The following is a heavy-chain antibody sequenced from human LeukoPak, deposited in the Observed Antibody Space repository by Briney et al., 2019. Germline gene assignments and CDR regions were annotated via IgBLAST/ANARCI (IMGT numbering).Heavy chain of an antibody. CDR3: ARDRLGGYSYGYDY. Sequence: PGRSLRLSCAASGFTFSSYGMHWVRQAPGKGLEWVAVIWYDGSNKYYADSVKGRFTISRDNSKNTLYLQMNSLRVEDTAVYYCARDRLGGYSYGYDYWGQGTLVTVSS. CDR2: IWYDGSNK. D-gene: IGHD5-18*01. J-gene: IGHJ4*01. CDR1: GFTFSSYG. V-gene: IGHV3-33*01.